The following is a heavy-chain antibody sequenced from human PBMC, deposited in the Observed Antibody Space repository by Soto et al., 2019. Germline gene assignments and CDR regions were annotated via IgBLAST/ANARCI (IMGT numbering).Heavy chain of an antibody. CDR1: GFIFSSYG. J-gene: IGHJ4*02. V-gene: IGHV3-23*01. D-gene: IGHD1-26*01. CDR2: ISGSGGST. Sequence: GGSLRLSCAASGFIFSSYGMSWVRQSPGKGLEWVSSISGSGGSTYYADSVKGRFTISRDNSKSTLYLQMSSLRAEDTAVYSCAKGPSYSGAYFPFGYWGQGTLVTVSS. CDR3: AKGPSYSGAYFPFGY.